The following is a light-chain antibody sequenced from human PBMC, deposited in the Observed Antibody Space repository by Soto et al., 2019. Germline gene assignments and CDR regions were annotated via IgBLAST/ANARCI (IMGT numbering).Light chain of an antibody. CDR3: SSYTTSNTYV. J-gene: IGLJ1*01. Sequence: QSVLTQPASVSGYPGQSFTISCTGRSXDVGGYNYVSWYQQHPGKAPKFMIYEVSRRPSGVSNRFSGSKSGNTASLTVSGLQAEDEADYYCSSYTTSNTYVFGTGTKVTVL. V-gene: IGLV2-14*01. CDR2: EVS. CDR1: SXDVGGYNY.